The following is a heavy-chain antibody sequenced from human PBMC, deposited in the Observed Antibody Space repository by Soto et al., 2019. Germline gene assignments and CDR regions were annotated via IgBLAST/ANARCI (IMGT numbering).Heavy chain of an antibody. CDR3: AREVEKNWFDP. CDR2: ISTSASYT. D-gene: IGHD1-26*01. Sequence: KSGGSLRLSCVVSGFTFSDYYMSWIRQAPGKGLEWVSYISTSASYTNYADSVKGRFTISRDNAKNSLYLQMNSLRAEDTAVYYCAREVEKNWFDPWGQGTLVTVSS. J-gene: IGHJ5*02. V-gene: IGHV3-11*06. CDR1: GFTFSDYY.